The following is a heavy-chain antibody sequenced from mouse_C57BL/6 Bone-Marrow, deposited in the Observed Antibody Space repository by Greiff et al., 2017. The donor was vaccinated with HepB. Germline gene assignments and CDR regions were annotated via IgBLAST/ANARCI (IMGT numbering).Heavy chain of an antibody. CDR3: VRDRFDYYFDY. Sequence: EVQRVESGGDLVKPGGSLKLSCAASGFTLSSSGMSWVRQTPDKGLEWVATISTGGTYTYYPDNVKGRFTISRDTAKNTLFLLMTSLRSEDSAIYYCVRDRFDYYFDYWGQGTTLTVSS. V-gene: IGHV5-6*01. CDR2: ISTGGTYT. J-gene: IGHJ2*01. CDR1: GFTLSSSG.